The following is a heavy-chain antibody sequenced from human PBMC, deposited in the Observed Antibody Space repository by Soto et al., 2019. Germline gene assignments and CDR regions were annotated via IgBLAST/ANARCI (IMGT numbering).Heavy chain of an antibody. V-gene: IGHV3-30-3*01. CDR3: ATTRVGPCSSSICFSGIFDCMDV. J-gene: IGHJ6*02. Sequence: QVQLVESGGGVVQPGRSLRLSCAASGFTISNYGMHWVRQAPGKGLEWVAVISYDGTITYYADSVKGRFTISRDNSKNTLYLQMNSLRTEDTAVYYCATTRVGPCSSSICFSGIFDCMDVWGQVTTVTVSS. CDR2: ISYDGTIT. CDR1: GFTISNYG. D-gene: IGHD2-2*01.